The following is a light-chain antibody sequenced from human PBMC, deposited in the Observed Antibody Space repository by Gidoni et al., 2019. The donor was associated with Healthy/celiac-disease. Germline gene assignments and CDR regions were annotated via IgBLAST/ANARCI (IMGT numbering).Light chain of an antibody. CDR1: QSISSW. CDR2: DAS. V-gene: IGKV1-5*01. J-gene: IGKJ1*01. CDR3: QQYNSYQT. Sequence: DIQMTQSPSTLSASVGDRVTITCRASQSISSWLAWYQQKPGKAPKLLIYDASSLESEVPSRFSGSGSGTEFTLTISSLQPDDFATYYCQQYNSYQTFGQXTKVEIK.